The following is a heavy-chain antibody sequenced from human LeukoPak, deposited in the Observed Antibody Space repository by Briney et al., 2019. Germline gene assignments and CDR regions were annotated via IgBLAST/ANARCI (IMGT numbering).Heavy chain of an antibody. D-gene: IGHD1-26*01. CDR1: GFTFSSYG. V-gene: IGHV3-30*18. J-gene: IGHJ3*02. Sequence: GGSLRLSCAASGFTFSSYGMHWVRQAPGKGLEWVAVISYDGSNKYYADSAKGRFTISRDKSKNTLYLQMNSLRAEDTAVYYCAKDTHEWEFENAYDIWGQGTMVTVSS. CDR2: ISYDGSNK. CDR3: AKDTHEWEFENAYDI.